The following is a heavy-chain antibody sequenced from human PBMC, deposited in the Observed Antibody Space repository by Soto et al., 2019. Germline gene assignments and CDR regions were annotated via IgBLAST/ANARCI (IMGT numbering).Heavy chain of an antibody. D-gene: IGHD6-6*01. J-gene: IGHJ4*02. V-gene: IGHV3-23*01. Sequence: PGGSLRLSCTASGFTFGSYAMSWVRQGPGKGLEWVSAISGSGGNTYYADSVKGRFTISRDNSKNTLYLQMNSLRAEDTAVYYCAKSITARPFDYWGQGALVTVSS. CDR2: ISGSGGNT. CDR1: GFTFGSYA. CDR3: AKSITARPFDY.